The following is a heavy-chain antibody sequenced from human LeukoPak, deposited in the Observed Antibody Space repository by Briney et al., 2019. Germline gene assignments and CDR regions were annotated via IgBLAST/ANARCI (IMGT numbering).Heavy chain of an antibody. CDR1: GGSVSSSDSY. CDR3: ARRGLVVVPL. Sequence: SETPSLTCTVSGGSVSSSDSYWVWVRQPPGKGLEWIGSIYYGGTTYYNPSLKSRVTISADTSKNQFSLEVTSVTAADTAVYYCARRGLVVVPLWGQGTLVTVSS. CDR2: IYYGGTT. D-gene: IGHD2-21*01. V-gene: IGHV4-39*01. J-gene: IGHJ4*02.